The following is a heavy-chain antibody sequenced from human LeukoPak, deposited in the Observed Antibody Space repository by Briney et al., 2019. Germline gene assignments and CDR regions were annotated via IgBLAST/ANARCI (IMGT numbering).Heavy chain of an antibody. CDR2: ISVYNGNT. CDR1: GYTFSDYD. V-gene: IGHV1-18*01. J-gene: IGHJ4*02. Sequence: ASVKVSCKASGYTFSDYDITWVRQAPGQGLEWMGWISVYNGNTNYAQELQGRVTMTTDTSASTAYMELNSLRSDDTAVYYCTRETSSRYFDYWGQGTLVTVSS. CDR3: TRETSSRYFDY.